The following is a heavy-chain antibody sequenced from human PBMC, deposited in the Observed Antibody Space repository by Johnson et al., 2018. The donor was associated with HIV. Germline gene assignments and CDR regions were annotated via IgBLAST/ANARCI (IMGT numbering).Heavy chain of an antibody. J-gene: IGHJ3*02. CDR2: IKSKTDGGTT. Sequence: EVQLVESGGGLVKPGGSLRLSCAASGFTFSNAWMSWVRQAPGKGLEWVGRIKSKTDGGTTDYAAPVKGRFTISRDDSKNTLYLQMNSLKTEDTAVYYCTTGLPGATYDAFDIWGQGTMVTVSS. CDR3: TTGLPGATYDAFDI. D-gene: IGHD5-12*01. CDR1: GFTFSNAW. V-gene: IGHV3-15*01.